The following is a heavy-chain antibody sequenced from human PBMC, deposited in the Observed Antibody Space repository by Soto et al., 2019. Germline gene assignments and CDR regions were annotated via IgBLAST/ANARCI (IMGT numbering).Heavy chain of an antibody. V-gene: IGHV3-21*01. CDR1: GFTFSSYS. J-gene: IGHJ6*02. Sequence: PGGSLRLSCAASGFTFSSYSMNWVRQAPGKGLEWVSSISSSSSYIYYADSVKGRFTISRDNAKNSLYLQMNSLRAEDTAVYYCARVRWSGHAMDVWGQGTTVTVSS. CDR2: ISSSSSYI. D-gene: IGHD3-3*01. CDR3: ARVRWSGHAMDV.